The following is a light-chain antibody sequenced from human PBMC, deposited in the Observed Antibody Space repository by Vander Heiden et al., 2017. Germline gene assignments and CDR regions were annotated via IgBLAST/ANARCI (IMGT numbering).Light chain of an antibody. CDR1: QGLLHSNRYTY. CDR2: LGS. J-gene: IGKJ2*02. V-gene: IGKV2-28*01. CDR3: MQALQTPWT. Sequence: DIVLTQSPPSLLAPPGERASIPGRSSQGLLHSNRYTYLDWYQQKPGQSPQLLIYLGSNRASGVPDRFSGSGSGTDFTLKISRVEAEDVVVYYCMQALQTPWTFGQGTKLEIK.